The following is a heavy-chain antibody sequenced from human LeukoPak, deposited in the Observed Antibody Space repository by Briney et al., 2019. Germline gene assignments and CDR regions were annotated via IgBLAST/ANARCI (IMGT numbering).Heavy chain of an antibody. CDR2: INAGNANT. CDR3: ARGGVVDPTNWFDP. J-gene: IGHJ5*02. Sequence: ASVKVSCKASGYTFTRYAMHWVRQAPGQRLEWMGWINAGNANTKYSQKFQGRVTITRDTSASTAYMELSSLRSEDTAVYYCARGGVVDPTNWFDPWGQGTLVTVSS. CDR1: GYTFTRYA. D-gene: IGHD2-15*01. V-gene: IGHV1-3*01.